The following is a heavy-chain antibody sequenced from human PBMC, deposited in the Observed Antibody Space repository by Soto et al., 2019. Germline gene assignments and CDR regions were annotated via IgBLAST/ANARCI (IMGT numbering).Heavy chain of an antibody. J-gene: IGHJ4*02. CDR2: IYSGGST. D-gene: IGHD3-16*01. V-gene: IGHV3-66*01. Sequence: EVQLVESGGGLVQPGGSLRLSCAASGFTVSTNYMNWVRQAPGKGLEWVSVIYSGGSTYYADSVKGRFTISGDNSKNTLFLQMNSLRVEDTAVYYCARGEPHHYFDYWGQGTLVTVSS. CDR3: ARGEPHHYFDY. CDR1: GFTVSTNY.